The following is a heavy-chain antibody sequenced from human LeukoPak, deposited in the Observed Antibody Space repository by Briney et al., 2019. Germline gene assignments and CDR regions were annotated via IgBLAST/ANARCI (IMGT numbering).Heavy chain of an antibody. J-gene: IGHJ4*02. D-gene: IGHD3-10*01. CDR3: ARDGVVTMELDF. Sequence: SETLSLTCTVSGGSISSSSYYWSWIRQPPGKGLEWIGYIYYSGSTNYNPSLKSRVTISVDTSKNQFSLNLKSVTAADTAMYYCARDGVVTMELDFWGQGTLVTVSS. CDR2: IYYSGST. V-gene: IGHV4-61*01. CDR1: GGSISSSSYY.